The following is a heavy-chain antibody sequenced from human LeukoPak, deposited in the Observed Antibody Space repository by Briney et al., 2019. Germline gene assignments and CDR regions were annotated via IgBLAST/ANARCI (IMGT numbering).Heavy chain of an antibody. CDR3: AQTTGWPGFDY. Sequence: SETLSLTCIVSGASTSTHYWNWIRQPPRKGLEWIGYIYNGGTTNYNPSLKSRVTISVDTSKNQFSLRLTSLTAADTAIYYCAQTTGWPGFDYWGPGVLVTVSS. V-gene: IGHV4-59*08. CDR1: GASTSTHY. D-gene: IGHD4-11*01. CDR2: IYNGGTT. J-gene: IGHJ4*02.